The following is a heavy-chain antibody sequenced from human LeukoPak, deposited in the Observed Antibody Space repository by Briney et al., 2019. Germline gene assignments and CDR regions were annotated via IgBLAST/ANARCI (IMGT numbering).Heavy chain of an antibody. CDR2: IFQSGST. J-gene: IGHJ6*02. CDR3: TRLPFTYFSMDL. V-gene: IGHV4-4*02. Sequence: SSETLSLTCDVSGVSVSSRNWWGWVRQPPGEGLEWIREIFQSGSTNYNPSLKSRVTISLDMSKNQFSLRLRSLTAADTAVYFCTRLPFTYFSMDLWGQGTTVTVSS. D-gene: IGHD2/OR15-2a*01. CDR1: GVSVSSRNW.